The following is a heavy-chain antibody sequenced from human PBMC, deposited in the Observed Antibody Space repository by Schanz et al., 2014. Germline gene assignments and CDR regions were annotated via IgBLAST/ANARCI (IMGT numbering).Heavy chain of an antibody. D-gene: IGHD6-13*01. CDR1: GGTFSSYT. J-gene: IGHJ4*02. Sequence: QVQLVQSEAEVKKPGSSVKVSCKASGGTFSSYTINWVRQAPGQGLEWMGRIIPILGIANYAQKFQGRVTITVDRSTSTAYMELSSLRSEDTAVYYCARDAVDAAAGGNYWGQGTLVTVSS. V-gene: IGHV1-69*08. CDR3: ARDAVDAAAGGNY. CDR2: IIPILGIA.